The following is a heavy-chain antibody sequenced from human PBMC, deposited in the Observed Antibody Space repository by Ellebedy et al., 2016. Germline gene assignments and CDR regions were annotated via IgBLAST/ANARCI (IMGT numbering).Heavy chain of an antibody. V-gene: IGHV3-7*01. Sequence: GGSLRLSCVVSRLIFTNNWMSWFRQAPGKGPEWVASINQDGSGKYYVDSVRGRFTISRDNAKNSLFLQMNSLRGDDTAMDYCTRDINWSSDYWGQGTLVTVSS. CDR2: INQDGSGK. CDR3: TRDINWSSDY. CDR1: RLIFTNNW. J-gene: IGHJ4*02. D-gene: IGHD1-1*01.